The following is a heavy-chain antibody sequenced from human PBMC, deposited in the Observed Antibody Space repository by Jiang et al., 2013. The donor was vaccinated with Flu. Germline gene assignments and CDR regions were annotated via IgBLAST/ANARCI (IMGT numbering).Heavy chain of an antibody. Sequence: VQLLESGGGLVQPGGSLRLSCAASGFTFSDYAMSWFRQGPGKGLEWVSGISGGGGDGTYYASLREGPIHHLQRQFQDTLFLQMNTLRSEDTAVYYCAKLTDYFDSSGNFHYWGQGTLVTVSS. CDR2: ISGGGGDGT. J-gene: IGHJ4*02. CDR1: GFTFSDYA. V-gene: IGHV3-23*01. D-gene: IGHD3-22*01. CDR3: AKLTDYFDSSGNFHY.